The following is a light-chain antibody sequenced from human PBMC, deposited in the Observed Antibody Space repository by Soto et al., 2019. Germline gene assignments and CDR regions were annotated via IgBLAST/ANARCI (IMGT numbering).Light chain of an antibody. CDR2: AAS. CDR1: QGISSW. J-gene: IGKJ2*01. V-gene: IGKV1-12*01. Sequence: DIQMTQSPSSVSASVGDRVTITCRASQGISSWLAWYQQKPGKAPKLLIYAASSLQSGVPSRFSGGGFGTDFILPIGSLQPEDFETYYCQQATSFPKTFGQGTKLEIK. CDR3: QQATSFPKT.